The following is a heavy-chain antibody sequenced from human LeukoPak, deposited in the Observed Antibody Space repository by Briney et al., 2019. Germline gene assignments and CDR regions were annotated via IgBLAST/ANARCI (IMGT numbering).Heavy chain of an antibody. CDR2: ISGSGGST. V-gene: IGHV3-23*01. Sequence: GGSLRLSCAASGFTFSSYAMNWVRQAPGKGLEWVSVISGSGGSTHYADSVKGRFTISRDNSKNTLYLQMNSLRAGDTAVYYCATTIGGYNYGPSFDYWGQGTLVTVSS. CDR3: ATTIGGYNYGPSFDY. D-gene: IGHD5-18*01. CDR1: GFTFSSYA. J-gene: IGHJ4*02.